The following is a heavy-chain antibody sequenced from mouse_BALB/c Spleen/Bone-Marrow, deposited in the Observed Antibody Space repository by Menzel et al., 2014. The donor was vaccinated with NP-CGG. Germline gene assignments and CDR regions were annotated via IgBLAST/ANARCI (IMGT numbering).Heavy chain of an antibody. CDR2: ITYDGSS. CDR3: AMGHYAMDY. V-gene: IGHV3-6*02. CDR1: GYSITNGYY. Sequence: EVQLQQSGPGLVKPSQSLSLTCSVTGYSITNGYYWNWIRQFPGNKLEWMAYITYDGSSDYNPSLKNRISITRDTSKNQFFLKLNSVTTEDTSTYYCAMGHYAMDYWGQGTSVTVSS. J-gene: IGHJ4*01.